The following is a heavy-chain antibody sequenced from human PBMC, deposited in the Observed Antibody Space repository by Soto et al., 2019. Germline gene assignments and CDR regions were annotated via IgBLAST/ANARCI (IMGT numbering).Heavy chain of an antibody. CDR3: AKAISGYYAPSDY. Sequence: ASVKVSCKASGNTVPNYAIHWVRQAPGQRLEWMGWINGGNGNTYYSEHFQGRVTFTRDTSAGTVYMQMNSLRGDDTAIYYCAKAISGYYAPSDYWGQGTQVTVSS. J-gene: IGHJ4*02. V-gene: IGHV1-3*01. CDR2: INGGNGNT. D-gene: IGHD3-22*01. CDR1: GNTVPNYA.